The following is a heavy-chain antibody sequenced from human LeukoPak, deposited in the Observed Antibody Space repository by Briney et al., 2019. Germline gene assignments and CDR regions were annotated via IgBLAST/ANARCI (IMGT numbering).Heavy chain of an antibody. Sequence: GGSLRLSCAASGFTFSSYGMHWVRQAPGKGLEWVAFIRYDGSNKYYADSVKGRFTISRDNSKNTLYLQMNSLRAEDTAVYYCAKPRGYYYDSSGSYFDYWGQGTLVTVSS. D-gene: IGHD3-22*01. J-gene: IGHJ4*02. CDR3: AKPRGYYYDSSGSYFDY. CDR2: IRYDGSNK. V-gene: IGHV3-30*02. CDR1: GFTFSSYG.